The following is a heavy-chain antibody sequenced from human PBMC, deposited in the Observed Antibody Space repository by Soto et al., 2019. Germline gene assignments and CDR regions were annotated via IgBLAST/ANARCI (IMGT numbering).Heavy chain of an antibody. CDR2: INHSGST. Sequence: SETLSLTCAVYGGSFSGYYWSWIRQPPGKGLEWIGEINHSGSTNYNPSLKSRVTISVDTSKNQFSLKLSSVTAADTAVYYCARGGPTILLWFWFDPWGQGTLVTVSS. CDR3: ARGGPTILLWFWFDP. D-gene: IGHD3-10*01. V-gene: IGHV4-34*01. J-gene: IGHJ5*02. CDR1: GGSFSGYY.